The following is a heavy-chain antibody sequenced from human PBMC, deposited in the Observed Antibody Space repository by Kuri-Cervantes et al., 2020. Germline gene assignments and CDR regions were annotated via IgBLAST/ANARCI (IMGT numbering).Heavy chain of an antibody. J-gene: IGHJ6*02. CDR1: GYTFTCYD. V-gene: IGHV1-8*01. CDR2: MNPNSGNT. D-gene: IGHD4-11*01. CDR3: ARVGPVTKGRRGMDV. Sequence: ASVKVSCKASGYTFTCYDINWVRQATGQGLEWMGWMNPNSGNTGYAQKFQGRVTMTRNTSISTAYMELSSLRSEDTAVYYCARVGPVTKGRRGMDVWGQGTTVTVSS.